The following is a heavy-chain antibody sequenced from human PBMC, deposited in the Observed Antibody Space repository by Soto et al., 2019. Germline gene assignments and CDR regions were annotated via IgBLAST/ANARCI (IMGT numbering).Heavy chain of an antibody. J-gene: IGHJ3*02. CDR1: GFSLSTSGMR. CDR2: IDWDDDK. CDR3: ARSLAVAGRSGAFDI. Sequence: SGPTLVKPTQTLTLTCTFSGFSLSTSGMRVSWIRQPPGKALEWLARIDWDDDKFYSTSLKTRLTISKDTSKNQVVLTMTNMDPVDTATYYCARSLAVAGRSGAFDIWGQGTMVTVSS. V-gene: IGHV2-70*04. D-gene: IGHD6-19*01.